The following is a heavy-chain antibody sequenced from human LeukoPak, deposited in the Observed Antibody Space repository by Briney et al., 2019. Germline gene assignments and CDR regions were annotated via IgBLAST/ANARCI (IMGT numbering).Heavy chain of an antibody. Sequence: GASVKVSCKASGYTFTNSPMHWVRQAPGQRLEWMGWINAGNGNTKYSQKFQGRVTNTRDTSASTAYMELSSLRSEDTALYYCARDMGGYYGSGSYSAFDPWGQGTLVTVSS. CDR1: GYTFTNSP. CDR2: INAGNGNT. V-gene: IGHV1-3*01. D-gene: IGHD3-10*01. J-gene: IGHJ5*02. CDR3: ARDMGGYYGSGSYSAFDP.